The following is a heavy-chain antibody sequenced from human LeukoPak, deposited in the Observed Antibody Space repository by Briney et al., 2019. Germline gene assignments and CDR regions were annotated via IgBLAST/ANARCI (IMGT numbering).Heavy chain of an antibody. CDR2: IYYSGST. D-gene: IGHD3-22*01. CDR3: ARTSGSGDSSGYYYSPDFDY. Sequence: PSETLSLTCTVSGGSTSSSSYYWGWIRQPPGKGLEWIGSIYYSGSTYYNPSLKSRVTISVDTSKNQFSLKLSSVTAADTAVYYCARTSGSGDSSGYYYSPDFDYWGQGTLVTVSS. J-gene: IGHJ4*02. CDR1: GGSTSSSSYY. V-gene: IGHV4-39*01.